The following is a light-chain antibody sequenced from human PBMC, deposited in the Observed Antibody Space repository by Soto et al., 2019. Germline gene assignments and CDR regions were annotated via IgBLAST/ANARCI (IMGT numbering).Light chain of an antibody. CDR2: GGN. Sequence: QSALTQPPSVSGAPGQRVTISCTGSSSNIGAGFDVHWYKQFPGAAPRLLIYGGNNRPSGVPDRFAGSKSGTSASLAITGLQAEDEADYYCQSFDSNVSVVFGGGTKLTVL. J-gene: IGLJ2*01. CDR3: QSFDSNVSVV. V-gene: IGLV1-40*01. CDR1: SSNIGAGFD.